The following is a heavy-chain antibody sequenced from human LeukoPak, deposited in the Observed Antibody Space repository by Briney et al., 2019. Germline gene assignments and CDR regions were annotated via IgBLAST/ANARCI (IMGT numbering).Heavy chain of an antibody. J-gene: IGHJ4*02. Sequence: GESLKISCRGSGYSFTSYWIGWVRQMPGKGLEWMGIIYPGDSDTRYSPSFQGQVTISADKSISTAYLQWSSLKASDTAMYYCAGVYSGYDSGNDYWGQGTLVTVSS. CDR3: AGVYSGYDSGNDY. D-gene: IGHD5-12*01. V-gene: IGHV5-51*01. CDR1: GYSFTSYW. CDR2: IYPGDSDT.